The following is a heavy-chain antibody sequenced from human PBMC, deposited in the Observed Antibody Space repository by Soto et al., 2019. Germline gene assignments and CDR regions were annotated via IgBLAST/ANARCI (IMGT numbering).Heavy chain of an antibody. D-gene: IGHD3-16*01. Sequence: EVQLLASGGGLVQPGGSLRLSCAASGFTFYSYAMDWVRQVPGKGLEWVSSISARSDNTYYADSVKGRFTISRDHSKSTLYLQVNSPRAEDTAIYYCAKRGDSYYYGMNVWGQGTTVTVSS. V-gene: IGHV3-23*01. CDR2: ISARSDNT. CDR3: AKRGDSYYYGMNV. CDR1: GFTFYSYA. J-gene: IGHJ6*02.